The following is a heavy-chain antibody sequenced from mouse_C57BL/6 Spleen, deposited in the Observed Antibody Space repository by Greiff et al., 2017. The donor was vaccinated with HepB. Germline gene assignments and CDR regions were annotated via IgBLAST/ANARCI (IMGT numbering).Heavy chain of an antibody. CDR2: IDPSDSET. CDR3: ARSGDGYYVGYAMDY. D-gene: IGHD2-3*01. V-gene: IGHV1-52*01. J-gene: IGHJ4*01. Sequence: VQLQQSGAELVRPGSSVKLSCKASGYTFTSYWMHWVKQRPIQGLEWIGNIDPSDSETHYNQKFKDKATLTVDKTSSTAYMQLSSLTSEDSAVYYGARSGDGYYVGYAMDYWGQGTSVTVSS. CDR1: GYTFTSYW.